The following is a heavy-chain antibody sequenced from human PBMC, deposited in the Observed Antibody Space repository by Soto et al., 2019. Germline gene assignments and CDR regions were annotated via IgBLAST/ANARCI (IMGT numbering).Heavy chain of an antibody. D-gene: IGHD4-17*01. V-gene: IGHV3-23*01. CDR2: LSASGGST. Sequence: GXSLSLSCASSGXTFSTYGMSWDRQAPGRGLEWVSALSASGGSTYYADSVKGRFTISIYNSVNALYLQMNSMRIEDTAVYYCAHPRGYGVFDAYDIWGQGTMGTVS. CDR1: GXTFSTYG. CDR3: AHPRGYGVFDAYDI. J-gene: IGHJ3*02.